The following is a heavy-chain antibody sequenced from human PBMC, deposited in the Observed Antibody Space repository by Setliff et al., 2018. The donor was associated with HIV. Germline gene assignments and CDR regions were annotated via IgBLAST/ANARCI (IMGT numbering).Heavy chain of an antibody. V-gene: IGHV5-51*03. CDR1: GYAFDNYW. J-gene: IGHJ4*02. CDR2: IYPGDSVT. CDR3: AKRRRAPGTADLAAF. D-gene: IGHD2-21*02. Sequence: PGESLKISCRASGYAFDNYWIGWVRQMPGKGLEWMGVIYPGDSVTRYGPSFQGQVTISADRSISTAYLQWSSLRASDTAVYYCAKRRRAPGTADLAAFWGQGTLVTVSS.